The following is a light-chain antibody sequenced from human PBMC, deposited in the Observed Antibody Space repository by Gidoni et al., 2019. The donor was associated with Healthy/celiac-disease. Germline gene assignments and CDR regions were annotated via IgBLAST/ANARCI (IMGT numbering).Light chain of an antibody. CDR3: QQYGSSPPWT. CDR2: GAS. V-gene: IGKV3-20*01. CDR1: QRVSRSY. J-gene: IGKJ1*01. Sequence: EILLTQSPCTLSLSPGERATLACRASQRVSRSYLAWYQQKPGQAPRLLIYGASSMATGIPDRFSGSWSGTDFTLTISILEPEDFAVYYCQQYGSSPPWTFGQGTKVEIK.